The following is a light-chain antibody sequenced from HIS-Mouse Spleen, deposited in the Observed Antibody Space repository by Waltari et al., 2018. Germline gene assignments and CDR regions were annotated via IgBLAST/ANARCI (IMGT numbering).Light chain of an antibody. J-gene: IGLJ3*02. CDR3: SSYTSSSSWV. CDR1: SSDAGGYNH. Sequence: QSALTQPASVSGSPGQTITISCTGTSSDAGGYNHVSWYQHHPGKTPKLMIYEVSNRPSGVSNRFSGSKSGNTASLTISGLQAEDEADYYCSSYTSSSSWVFGGGTKLTVL. CDR2: EVS. V-gene: IGLV2-14*01.